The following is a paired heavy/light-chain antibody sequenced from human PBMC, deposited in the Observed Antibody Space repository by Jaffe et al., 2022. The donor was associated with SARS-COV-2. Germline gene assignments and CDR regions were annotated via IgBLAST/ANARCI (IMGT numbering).Heavy chain of an antibody. V-gene: IGHV3-43*01. J-gene: IGHJ6*03. CDR3: AKGPHSSSWYVGEYYYMDV. Sequence: EVQLVESGGVVVQPGGSLRLSCAASGFTFDDYTMHWVRQAPGKGLEWVSLISWDGGSTYYADSVKGRFTISRDNSKNSLYLQMNSLRTEDTALYYCAKGPHSSSWYVGEYYYMDVWGKGTTVTVSS. CDR1: GFTFDDYT. CDR2: ISWDGGST. D-gene: IGHD6-13*01.
Light chain of an antibody. Sequence: EIVMTQSPATLSVSPGERATLSCRASQSVSSNLAWYQQKPGQAPRLLIYGASTRATGIPARFSGSGSGTEFTLTISSLQSEDFAVYYCQQYNNWPTFGQGTKVEIK. CDR1: QSVSSN. J-gene: IGKJ1*01. CDR3: QQYNNWPT. V-gene: IGKV3-15*01. CDR2: GAS.